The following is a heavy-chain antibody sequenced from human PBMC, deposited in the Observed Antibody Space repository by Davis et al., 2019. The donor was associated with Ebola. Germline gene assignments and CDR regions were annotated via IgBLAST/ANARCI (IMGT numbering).Heavy chain of an antibody. V-gene: IGHV4-30-4*07. CDR3: ARQRRDGYSDFDY. CDR1: GGSFSGYS. J-gene: IGHJ4*02. Sequence: MPSETLSLTCAVYGGSFSGYSWSWIRQPPGKGLEWTGFVYSSGSTYYNPSLESRLTMSVDTSKNQFSLKLRSVTAADTAVYYCARQRRDGYSDFDYWGLGTLVTVSS. CDR2: VYSSGST. D-gene: IGHD5-24*01.